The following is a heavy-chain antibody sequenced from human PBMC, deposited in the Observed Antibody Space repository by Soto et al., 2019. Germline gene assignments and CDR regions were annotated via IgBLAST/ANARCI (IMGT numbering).Heavy chain of an antibody. V-gene: IGHV4-34*01. Sequence: QVQLQQWGAGLSKPSETLSLTCAVYGGAFSGYYWTWIRQPPGKGLEWIGEINHRGNTTYNTSLKKRVNISVDTSKNPSSLKLTSVTAAVTAVYYCARQEVPQWFTKGYYGMDVWDQGTTVTVSS. D-gene: IGHD2-8*01. CDR2: INHRGNT. CDR3: ARQEVPQWFTKGYYGMDV. J-gene: IGHJ6*02. CDR1: GGAFSGYY.